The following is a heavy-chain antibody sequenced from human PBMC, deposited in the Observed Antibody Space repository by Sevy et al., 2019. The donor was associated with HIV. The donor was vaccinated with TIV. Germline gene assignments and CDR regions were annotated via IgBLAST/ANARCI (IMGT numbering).Heavy chain of an antibody. Sequence: GGSLSLSCAASGFSFSTYWMTWVRQAPGKGLEWVDTMNQDGTERDYVDSVKGRFTISRDNTKTSLFLQMNSLSAEDTGVYYCVREGLGGFSYSLDCWGQGTLVTVSS. CDR2: MNQDGTER. J-gene: IGHJ4*02. CDR1: GFSFSTYW. V-gene: IGHV3-7*01. D-gene: IGHD3-16*01. CDR3: VREGLGGFSYSLDC.